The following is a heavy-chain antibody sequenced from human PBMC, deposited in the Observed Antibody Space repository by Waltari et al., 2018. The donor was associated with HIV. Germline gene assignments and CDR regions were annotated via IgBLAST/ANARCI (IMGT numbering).Heavy chain of an antibody. CDR1: GFTFGDYA. J-gene: IGHJ4*02. D-gene: IGHD5-18*01. CDR2: IRSKTYGGTT. Sequence: EVQLVESGGGLVQSGRSLGLSCTASGFTFGDYAMSWFRQAPGKGLEWVGFIRSKTYGGTTEYAASVKDRFTISRDDSKSIAYLQMNSLKTEDTAVYYCSRSRGYSYGYADYWGQGTLVTVSS. V-gene: IGHV3-49*03. CDR3: SRSRGYSYGYADY.